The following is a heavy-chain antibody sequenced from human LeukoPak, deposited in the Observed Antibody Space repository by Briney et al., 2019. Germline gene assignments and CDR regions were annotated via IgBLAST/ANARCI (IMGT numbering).Heavy chain of an antibody. D-gene: IGHD2-2*01. Sequence: GGSLRLSCATSGFTFSSHWMNWVRQAPGKGLLWASRINGDGTTTTYADSVKGRFTISRDNAENTLYLQMNSLRDEDTAVYYCARLRPYQNGGGFDPWGQGTLVTVSS. CDR1: GFTFSSHW. CDR3: ARLRPYQNGGGFDP. V-gene: IGHV3-74*01. CDR2: INGDGTTT. J-gene: IGHJ5*02.